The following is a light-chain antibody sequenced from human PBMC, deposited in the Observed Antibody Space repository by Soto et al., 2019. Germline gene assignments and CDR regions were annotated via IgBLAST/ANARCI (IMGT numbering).Light chain of an antibody. CDR2: AAS. CDR3: HQSYSTLFT. CDR1: QSISSY. V-gene: IGKV1-39*01. J-gene: IGKJ3*01. Sequence: DIQMTQSPSSLSASVGDRVTITCRASQSISSYLNWYQQKPGKAPKLLIYAASSLQSGVPSRFSGSGSGTDFTLTISSLQPEDFPTYYCHQSYSTLFTFGPGTKVDIK.